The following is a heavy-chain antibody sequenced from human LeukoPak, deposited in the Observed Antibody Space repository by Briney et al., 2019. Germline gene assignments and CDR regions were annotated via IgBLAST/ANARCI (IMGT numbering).Heavy chain of an antibody. V-gene: IGHV4-39*07. J-gene: IGHJ4*02. D-gene: IGHD1-26*01. CDR1: GVSIRSSVPITSSMLY. CDR2: ISYSGGT. CDR3: ARQEGGIVGPY. Sequence: PSETLSLTCTVSGVSIRSSVPITSSMLYWAWVRQPPGKGLEWIGDISYSGGTNYNPSLKSRVTMSVDTSKNQFSLKLSSVTAADTAVYYCARQEGGIVGPYWGQGTLVTVSS.